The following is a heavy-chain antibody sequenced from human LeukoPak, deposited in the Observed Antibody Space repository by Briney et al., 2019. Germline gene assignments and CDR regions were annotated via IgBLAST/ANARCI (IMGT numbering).Heavy chain of an antibody. J-gene: IGHJ4*02. CDR3: ARDRAGSTYYYDSSGYIFDY. Sequence: ASVKVSCKASGYTFTGYYMHWVRQAPGQGLEWMGWINPNSGGTNYAQKFQGRVTMTRDTSISTAYMELSRLRSDDTAVYYCARDRAGSTYYYDSSGYIFDYWGQGTLVTVSS. D-gene: IGHD3-22*01. CDR2: INPNSGGT. V-gene: IGHV1-2*02. CDR1: GYTFTGYY.